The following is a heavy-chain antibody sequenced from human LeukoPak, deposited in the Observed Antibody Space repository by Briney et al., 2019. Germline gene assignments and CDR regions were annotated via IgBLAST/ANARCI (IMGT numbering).Heavy chain of an antibody. CDR1: GGSISSSSYY. CDR2: IYYSGST. CDR3: ARVWARGYSYGYFDY. D-gene: IGHD5-18*01. J-gene: IGHJ4*02. Sequence: SETLSLTCTASGGSISSSSYYWRWIRQPPGKGLEWIGSIYYSGSTYYNPSLKSRVTISVDTSKNQFSLKLSSVTAADTAVYYCARVWARGYSYGYFDYWGQGTLVTVSS. V-gene: IGHV4-39*07.